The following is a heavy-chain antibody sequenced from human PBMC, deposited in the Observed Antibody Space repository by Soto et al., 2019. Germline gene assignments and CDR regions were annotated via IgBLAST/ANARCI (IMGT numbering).Heavy chain of an antibody. V-gene: IGHV4-59*01. CDR1: GGSLSGYY. D-gene: IGHD1-26*01. J-gene: IGHJ4*02. CDR3: ARESPGAGHFDY. Sequence: QVQLQESGPGLVKTSETLSLNCTVTGGSLSGYYWMWIRQPPGKGLEWMGYIYYSEGTNYNPSLQSRVTMSVDTSKNQFSLKLSSVTAADTAVYYCARESPGAGHFDYWGQGTLVTVSS. CDR2: IYYSEGT.